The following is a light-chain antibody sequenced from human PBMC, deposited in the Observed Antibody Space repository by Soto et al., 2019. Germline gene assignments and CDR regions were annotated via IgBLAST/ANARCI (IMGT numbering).Light chain of an antibody. CDR2: AAS. Sequence: DIPMTQSPSSLSASVGDRVTITCRASQTISSYLNWYQQKPGNAPKLLIYAASSLQSGVPSRFSGSGSGADFTLTISSLHREDFATYYCQQSYRTPNTFGQGTKLEIK. CDR1: QTISSY. J-gene: IGKJ2*01. V-gene: IGKV1-39*01. CDR3: QQSYRTPNT.